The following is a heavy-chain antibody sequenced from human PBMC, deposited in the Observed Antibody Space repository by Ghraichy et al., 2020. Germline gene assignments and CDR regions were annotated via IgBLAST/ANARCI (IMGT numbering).Heavy chain of an antibody. J-gene: IGHJ3*02. CDR2: ISSSSSTI. V-gene: IGHV3-48*04. CDR3: ARDKGVVAFDI. CDR1: GFTFSSYS. Sequence: GGSLRLSCAASGFTFSSYSMNWVRQAPGKGLEWVSYISSSSSTIYYADSVKGRFTISRDNAKNSLYLQMNSLRAEDTAVYYCARDKGVVAFDIWGQGTMVTVSS. D-gene: IGHD2-15*01.